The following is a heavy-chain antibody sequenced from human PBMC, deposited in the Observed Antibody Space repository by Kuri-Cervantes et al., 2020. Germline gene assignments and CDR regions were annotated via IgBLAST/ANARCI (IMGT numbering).Heavy chain of an antibody. V-gene: IGHV5-51*01. CDR3: ARPSMSVERNDAFDI. CDR1: GYSFTSYW. D-gene: IGHD1-1*01. J-gene: IGHJ3*02. CDR2: IYPGDSDT. Sequence: GGSLRLSCKGSGYSFTSYWIGWVRQMPGKGLEWMGIIYPGDSDTRYSPSFQGQVTISADKSISTAYLQWSSLKASDTAMYYCARPSMSVERNDAFDIWGQGTMVTVSS.